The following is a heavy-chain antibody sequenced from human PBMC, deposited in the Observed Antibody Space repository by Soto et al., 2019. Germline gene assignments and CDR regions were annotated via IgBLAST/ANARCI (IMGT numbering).Heavy chain of an antibody. Sequence: QTLSLTCAISGDSVSSNSAAWNWIRQSPSRGLEWLGRTYYRSKWYSDYAVSVKSRITIDPDTSKNQFSLQLNSVTPEDTAVYYCARGNGGEYRSSSYYYYMDVWGKGTTVTVSS. CDR2: TYYRSKWYS. CDR1: GDSVSSNSAA. CDR3: ARGNGGEYRSSSYYYYMDV. D-gene: IGHD6-6*01. J-gene: IGHJ6*03. V-gene: IGHV6-1*01.